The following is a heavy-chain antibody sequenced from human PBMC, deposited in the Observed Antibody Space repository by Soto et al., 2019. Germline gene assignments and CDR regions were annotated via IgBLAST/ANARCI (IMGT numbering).Heavy chain of an antibody. CDR1: GFTVSNYH. Sequence: EVQLVESGGGLVQPGESLRLSCAASGFTVSNYHMTWVRQAPGKGLEWVSAVYADGATSHADSVKDRFTVSRDNSRNTLKLQMGGLGGEETAVYYRGGSGGGLDYWGQGTLVTVSS. CDR2: VYADGAT. V-gene: IGHV3-66*01. CDR3: GGSGGGLDY. J-gene: IGHJ4*02. D-gene: IGHD3-10*01.